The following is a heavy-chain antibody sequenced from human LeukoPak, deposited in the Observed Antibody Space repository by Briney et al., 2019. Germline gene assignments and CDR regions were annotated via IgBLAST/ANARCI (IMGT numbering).Heavy chain of an antibody. D-gene: IGHD3-3*01. Sequence: GGSLRLSCAASGFTFSSYQVHWVRQAPGKGLVWVSRITSDGSGTNYLDSVRGRFTISRDNAKNTLYLEMNSLRAEDAAVYYCAREYDFWSGYPSYFDHWGQGTLVTVSS. J-gene: IGHJ4*02. CDR3: AREYDFWSGYPSYFDH. CDR1: GFTFSSYQ. CDR2: ITSDGSGT. V-gene: IGHV3-74*01.